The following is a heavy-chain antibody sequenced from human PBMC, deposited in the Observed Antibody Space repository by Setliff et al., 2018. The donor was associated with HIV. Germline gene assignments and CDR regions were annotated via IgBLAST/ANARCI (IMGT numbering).Heavy chain of an antibody. D-gene: IGHD2-15*01. CDR2: IYHSGDT. CDR1: GDSISTYC. V-gene: IGHV4-59*12. Sequence: PSETLSLTCTVSGDSISTYCWIWIRQPPGKGLEWIVNIYHSGDTHYNPSLKSRVTISVDTSKKQLSLKLSSVTAADTAVYYCVKAVAAPSWFDPWGQGTLVTVSS. CDR3: VKAVAAPSWFDP. J-gene: IGHJ5*02.